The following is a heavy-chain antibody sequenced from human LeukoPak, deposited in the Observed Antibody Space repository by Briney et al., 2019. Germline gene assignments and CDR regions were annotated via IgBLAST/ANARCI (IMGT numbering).Heavy chain of an antibody. CDR2: IYASGST. CDR3: ARIASAGPWFDP. J-gene: IGHJ5*02. Sequence: PSETLSLTCTVSGGSISNYYWSWIRQPAGKGLECIGRIYASGSTNYSPSLKSRVAMSVDTSTNQFSLKLTSVTAADTAVYYCARIASAGPWFDPWGQGTLVTVSS. V-gene: IGHV4-4*07. D-gene: IGHD6-13*01. CDR1: GGSISNYY.